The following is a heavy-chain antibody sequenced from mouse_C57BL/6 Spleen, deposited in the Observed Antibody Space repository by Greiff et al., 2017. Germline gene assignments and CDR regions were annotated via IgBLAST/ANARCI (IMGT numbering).Heavy chain of an antibody. CDR3: TTGYYGSSGPYYFDY. J-gene: IGHJ2*01. Sequence: VQLQQSGAELVRPGASVKLSCTASGFNIKDDYMHWVKQRPEQGLEWIGWIDPENGDTEYASKFQGKATITADTSSNTAYLQLSSLTSEDTAVYYCTTGYYGSSGPYYFDYWGQGTTLTVSS. CDR2: IDPENGDT. V-gene: IGHV14-4*01. D-gene: IGHD1-1*01. CDR1: GFNIKDDY.